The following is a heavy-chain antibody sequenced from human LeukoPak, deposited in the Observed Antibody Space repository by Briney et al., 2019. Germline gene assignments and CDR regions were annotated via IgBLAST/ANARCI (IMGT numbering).Heavy chain of an antibody. CDR2: IIPIFGTA. Sequence: SVKVSCKASGGTFSSYAISWVRQAPGQGLEWMGGIIPIFGTANYAQKFQGRVTITADESTSTAYMELSSLRSEDTAVYYCARLPTYGDYPAGYWGQGTLVAVSS. D-gene: IGHD4-17*01. CDR1: GGTFSSYA. V-gene: IGHV1-69*13. J-gene: IGHJ4*02. CDR3: ARLPTYGDYPAGY.